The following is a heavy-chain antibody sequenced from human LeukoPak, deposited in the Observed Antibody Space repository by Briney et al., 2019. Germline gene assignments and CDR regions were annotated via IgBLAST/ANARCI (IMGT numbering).Heavy chain of an antibody. V-gene: IGHV3-48*01. CDR1: GFIFASYG. D-gene: IGHD2-15*01. CDR3: ARDAVQAGTPFDFDF. J-gene: IGHJ4*02. Sequence: GGSLRLSCSASGFIFASYGMKWVRQAPGKGLQWVSYISAGSSNTFYADSVKGRFTISRDDADNSLHLQMNSLSAEDTAVYYCARDAVQAGTPFDFDFWGQGALVTVSS. CDR2: ISAGSSNT.